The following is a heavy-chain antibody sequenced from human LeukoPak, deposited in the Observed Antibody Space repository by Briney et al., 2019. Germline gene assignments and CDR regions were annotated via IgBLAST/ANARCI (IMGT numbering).Heavy chain of an antibody. D-gene: IGHD4-11*01. Sequence: GASVKVSCKASGGTFSSYAISWVRQAPGQGLEWMGGIIPIFGTANYAQKFQGRVTITADESTSTAYMELSSLRSEDTAVYYCARSPDYLNSNNDAFDIWGQGTMVTVSS. J-gene: IGHJ3*02. V-gene: IGHV1-69*13. CDR1: GGTFSSYA. CDR2: IIPIFGTA. CDR3: ARSPDYLNSNNDAFDI.